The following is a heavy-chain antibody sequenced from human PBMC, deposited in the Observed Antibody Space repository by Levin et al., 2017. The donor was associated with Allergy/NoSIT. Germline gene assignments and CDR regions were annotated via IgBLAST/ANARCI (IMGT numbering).Heavy chain of an antibody. V-gene: IGHV1-8*01. J-gene: IGHJ4*02. CDR3: ARRYCSGGSCYQISY. CDR2: MNPDSGNT. Sequence: PGASVKVSCKASGYTFSSFDINWVRQATGQGLEWMGWMNPDSGNTAYAQKFQGRVTMTRNTSISTAYMELSSLTSEDTAMYYYARRYCSGGSCYQISYWGQGTLVTVSS. D-gene: IGHD2-15*01. CDR1: GYTFSSFD.